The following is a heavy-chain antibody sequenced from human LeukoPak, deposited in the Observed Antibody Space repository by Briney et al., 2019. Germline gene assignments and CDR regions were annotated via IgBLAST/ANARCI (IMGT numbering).Heavy chain of an antibody. CDR3: TRVGYYGSGSYYESDY. CDR2: IRSKAYGGTT. Sequence: PGGSLRLSCAASGFTFSDYYMSWFRQAPGKGLEWVGFIRSKAYGGTTEYAASVKGRFTISRDDSKSIAYLQMNSLKTEDTAVYYCTRVGYYGSGSYYESDYWGQGTLVTVSS. CDR1: GFTFSDYY. D-gene: IGHD3-10*01. V-gene: IGHV3-49*03. J-gene: IGHJ4*02.